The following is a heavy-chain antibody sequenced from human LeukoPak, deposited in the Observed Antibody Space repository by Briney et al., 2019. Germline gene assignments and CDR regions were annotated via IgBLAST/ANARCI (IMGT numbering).Heavy chain of an antibody. J-gene: IGHJ4*02. CDR3: AGGTTVTPYYFDY. V-gene: IGHV1-69*05. D-gene: IGHD4-17*01. CDR1: GCTFSNYA. CDR2: IITIFGRG. Sequence: SVTVSCKASGCTFSNYAISWVRQAPGQGLEWMGGIITIFGRGNYAQEFEDRVTITTEETTSTAYMELSSLRSEDNAVYYCAGGTTVTPYYFDYWGQGTLVTVSS.